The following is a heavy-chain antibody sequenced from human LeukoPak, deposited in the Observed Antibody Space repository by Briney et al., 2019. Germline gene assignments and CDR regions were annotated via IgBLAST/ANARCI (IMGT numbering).Heavy chain of an antibody. CDR3: AREIVGATPQGFDP. CDR2: IYYSGST. J-gene: IGHJ5*02. V-gene: IGHV4-59*01. CDR1: GGSISSYY. D-gene: IGHD1-26*01. Sequence: PSETLSLTCTVSGGSISSYYWSWIRQPPGKGLEWIGYIYYSGSTNYNPSLESRVTISVDTSKNQFSLKLSSVTAADTAVYYCAREIVGATPQGFDPWGQGTPVTVSS.